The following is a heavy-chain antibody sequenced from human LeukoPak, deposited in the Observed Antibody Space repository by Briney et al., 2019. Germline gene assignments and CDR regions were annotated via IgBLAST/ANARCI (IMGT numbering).Heavy chain of an antibody. Sequence: GRSLRLSCAASGFTFSDYGIHWVRQAPGKGLEWVAVIWYDGTNKYYGDSVKGRFTISRDNSKNTLYLQVNSLRAEDTAVYYCAKDRGSYSTAADSWGQGTLVTVSS. CDR1: GFTFSDYG. CDR2: IWYDGTNK. CDR3: AKDRGSYSTAADS. V-gene: IGHV3-33*06. D-gene: IGHD1-26*01. J-gene: IGHJ5*01.